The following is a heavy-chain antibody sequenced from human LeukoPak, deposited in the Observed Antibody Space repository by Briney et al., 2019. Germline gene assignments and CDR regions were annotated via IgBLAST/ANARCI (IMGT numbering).Heavy chain of an antibody. D-gene: IGHD3-3*01. Sequence: SETLSLTCAXYXGSFSGYYWSWIRQPPGKGLEWIGEINHSGSTNYNPSLKSRVTISVDTSKNQFSLKLSSVTAADTAVYYCARGGVTAFDYWGQGTLVTVSS. J-gene: IGHJ4*02. CDR1: XGSFSGYY. CDR3: ARGGVTAFDY. V-gene: IGHV4-34*01. CDR2: INHSGST.